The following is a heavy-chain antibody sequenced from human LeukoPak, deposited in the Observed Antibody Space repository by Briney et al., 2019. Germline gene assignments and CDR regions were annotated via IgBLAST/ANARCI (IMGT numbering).Heavy chain of an antibody. V-gene: IGHV4-30-4*02. J-gene: IGHJ3*02. CDR1: GGSISSGDYY. Sequence: PSETLSLTCTVSGGSISSGDYYWSWIRQPPGKGLEWIGYIFYSGSTYYNPSLKSRVTISVDASKNQFSLKLSSVTAADTAVYYCARDRPTDCSSTSCPIGDAFDIWGQGTMVTVSS. CDR2: IFYSGST. D-gene: IGHD2-2*01. CDR3: ARDRPTDCSSTSCPIGDAFDI.